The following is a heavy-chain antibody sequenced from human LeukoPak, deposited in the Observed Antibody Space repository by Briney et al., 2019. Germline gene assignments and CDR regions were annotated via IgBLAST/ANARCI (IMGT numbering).Heavy chain of an antibody. V-gene: IGHV4-30-2*01. CDR1: GGSISSGGYS. D-gene: IGHD3-10*01. Sequence: SQTLSLTCAVSGGSISSGGYSWSWIRQPPGKGLEWIGYIYHSGSTYYNPSLKSRVTISVDRSKNQFSLKLSSVTAADTAVYYCARGIYGSGSYSRWFDPWGQGTLVTVSS. J-gene: IGHJ5*02. CDR3: ARGIYGSGSYSRWFDP. CDR2: IYHSGST.